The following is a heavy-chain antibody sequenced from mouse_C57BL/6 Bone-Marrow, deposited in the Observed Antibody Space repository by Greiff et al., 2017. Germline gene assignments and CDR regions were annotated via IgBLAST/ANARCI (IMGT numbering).Heavy chain of an antibody. V-gene: IGHV1-82*01. CDR2: IYPGDGDT. CDR1: GYAFSSSW. J-gene: IGHJ2*01. Sequence: QVQLQQPRPELVKPGASVKISCKASGYAFSSSWMNWVKQRPGKGLEWIGRIYPGDGDTNYNGKFKGKATLTADKSSSTAYMQLSSLTSEDSAVYCCARSVYYSNYLFDYWGQGTTRTVSS. CDR3: ARSVYYSNYLFDY. D-gene: IGHD2-5*01.